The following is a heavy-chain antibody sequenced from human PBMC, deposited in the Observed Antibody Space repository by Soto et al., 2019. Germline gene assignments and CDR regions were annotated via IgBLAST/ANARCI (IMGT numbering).Heavy chain of an antibody. Sequence: GWSLKIPCKGPGYSFSNYWLDWVRQMPGKGLEWMGIIFPADSDTKYSPSFQGQFTISADKSISTAYLQCSSLKASDTAMYYCASSVVVPSTMNYFDYWGQGSLVTVSS. CDR3: ASSVVVPSTMNYFDY. CDR2: IFPADSDT. CDR1: GYSFSNYW. J-gene: IGHJ4*02. D-gene: IGHD2-15*01. V-gene: IGHV5-51*01.